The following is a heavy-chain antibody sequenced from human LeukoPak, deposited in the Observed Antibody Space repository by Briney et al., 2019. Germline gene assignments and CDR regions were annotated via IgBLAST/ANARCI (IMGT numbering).Heavy chain of an antibody. CDR2: IYPGDSDT. Sequence: MGIIYPGDSDTRYSPSFQGQVTISVEKSINTAYLQWSSLKASDSAMYYCARAESYSPYDYWGQGTLVTVSS. J-gene: IGHJ4*02. V-gene: IGHV5-51*01. D-gene: IGHD1-26*01. CDR3: ARAESYSPYDY.